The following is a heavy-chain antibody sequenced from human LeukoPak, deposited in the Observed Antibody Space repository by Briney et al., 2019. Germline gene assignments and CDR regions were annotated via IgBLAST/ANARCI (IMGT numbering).Heavy chain of an antibody. V-gene: IGHV1-2*06. Sequence: ASVKVSCKASGYTFTGYYMHWVRQAPGQGLELMGRINPNSGGTNYAQKFQGRVTMTRDTSISTAYMELSRLRSDDTAVYYCARVGTYYYDSSGYYSWGQGTRVTVSS. CDR1: GYTFTGYY. CDR2: INPNSGGT. CDR3: ARVGTYYYDSSGYYS. D-gene: IGHD3-22*01. J-gene: IGHJ4*02.